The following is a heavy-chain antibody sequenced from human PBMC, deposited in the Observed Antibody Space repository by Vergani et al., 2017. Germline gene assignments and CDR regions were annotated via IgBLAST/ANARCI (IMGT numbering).Heavy chain of an antibody. CDR3: ARSRKYYGAGSPDY. J-gene: IGHJ4*02. V-gene: IGHV4-59*02. CDR1: GASVNSYY. CDR2: VSFRGDT. Sequence: QVKLQESGPGLVKPSETLSLTCTVSGASVNSYYWCWIRQPPGKGLEWMGYVSFRGDTLYDPSVKGRMTISLNTSSNQFSLYLTSVTAADTAVYYCARSRKYYGAGSPDYWGQGTLVTVSS. D-gene: IGHD3-10*01.